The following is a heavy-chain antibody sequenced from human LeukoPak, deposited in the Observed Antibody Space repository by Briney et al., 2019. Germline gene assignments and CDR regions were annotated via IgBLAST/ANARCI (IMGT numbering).Heavy chain of an antibody. J-gene: IGHJ4*02. V-gene: IGHV4-61*01. CDR2: IYYSGST. CDR3: ARLGDDSSGYYFDY. Sequence: NSSETLSLTCTVSGGSVSSGSYYWSWIRQPPGKGLEWIGYIYYSGSTNYNPSLESRVTISVDTSKNQFSLKLSSVTAADTAVYYCARLGDDSSGYYFDYWGQGTLVTVSS. CDR1: GGSVSSGSYY. D-gene: IGHD3-22*01.